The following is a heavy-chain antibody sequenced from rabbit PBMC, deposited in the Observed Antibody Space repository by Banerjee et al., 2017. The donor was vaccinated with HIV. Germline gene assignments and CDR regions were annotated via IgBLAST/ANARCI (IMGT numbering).Heavy chain of an antibody. V-gene: IGHV1S40*01. CDR1: GIDFSSNYY. D-gene: IGHD1-1*01. CDR3: ARDPYWFSL. Sequence: QSLEESGGDLVKPGTSLTLTCKASGIDFSSNYYMCWVRQAPGKGLEWIGCIYTGSGGYTYYATWAKGRFTISKTSSTTVTLQMTSLTAADTATYFCARDPYWFSLWGQGTLVTVS. CDR2: IYTGSGGYT. J-gene: IGHJ3*01.